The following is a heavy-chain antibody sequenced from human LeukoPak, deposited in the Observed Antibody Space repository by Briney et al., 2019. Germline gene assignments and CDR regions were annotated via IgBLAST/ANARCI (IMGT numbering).Heavy chain of an antibody. D-gene: IGHD3-22*01. V-gene: IGHV3-NL1*01. Sequence: GGSLRLSCAASGFTFSSYGMHWVCQAPGKGLEWVSAVSGSGGSTYYADSVKGRFTISRDNSKNTLYLQMNSLRAEDTAVYYCARGDYYDSSGYSYYFDYWGQGTLVTVSS. CDR2: VSGSGGST. J-gene: IGHJ4*02. CDR1: GFTFSSYG. CDR3: ARGDYYDSSGYSYYFDY.